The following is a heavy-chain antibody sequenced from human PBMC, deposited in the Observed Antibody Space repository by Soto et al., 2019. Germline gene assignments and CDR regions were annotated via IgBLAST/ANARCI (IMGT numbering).Heavy chain of an antibody. CDR2: INHSGST. V-gene: IGHV4-34*01. J-gene: IGHJ4*02. CDR1: GGSFSGYY. Sequence: KPSETLSLTCAVYGGSFSGYYWSWIRQPPGKGLEWIGEINHSGSTNYNPSLKSRVTISVDTSKNQFSLKLSSVTAADTAVYYCARGRITMVRGVIIRRAYYFDYWGQGTLVTVSS. D-gene: IGHD3-10*01. CDR3: ARGRITMVRGVIIRRAYYFDY.